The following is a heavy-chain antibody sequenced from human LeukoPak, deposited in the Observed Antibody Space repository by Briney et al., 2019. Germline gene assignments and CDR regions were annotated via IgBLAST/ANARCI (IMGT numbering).Heavy chain of an antibody. D-gene: IGHD6-13*01. CDR2: INWNGGST. Sequence: GGSLRLSCAASGFSFEDYGMSWVRQAPGEGLEWVSGINWNGGSTGYADSVKGRFTISRDNAKNSLYLQMNSLRAEDTALYYCARDAVLRNIAAAGYFDYWGQGTLVTVSS. J-gene: IGHJ4*02. V-gene: IGHV3-20*04. CDR3: ARDAVLRNIAAAGYFDY. CDR1: GFSFEDYG.